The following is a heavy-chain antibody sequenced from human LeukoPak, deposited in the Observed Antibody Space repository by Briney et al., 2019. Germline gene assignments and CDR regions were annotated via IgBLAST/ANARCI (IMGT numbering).Heavy chain of an antibody. CDR1: GGPISSSSYY. J-gene: IGHJ4*02. V-gene: IGHV4-39*01. CDR2: IYYSGST. CDR3: ASLASGWYGYNDY. Sequence: ASETLSLTCTVSGGPISSSSYYWGWIRQPPGKGLEWIGSIYYSGSTYYNPSLKSRVTISVDTSKNQFSLKLSSVTAADTAVYYCASLASGWYGYNDYWGQGTLVTVSS. D-gene: IGHD6-19*01.